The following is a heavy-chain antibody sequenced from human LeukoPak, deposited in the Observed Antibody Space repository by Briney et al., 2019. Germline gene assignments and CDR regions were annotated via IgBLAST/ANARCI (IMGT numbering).Heavy chain of an antibody. CDR1: SHSFANYW. CDR3: ARRGLADY. V-gene: IGHV5-51*01. J-gene: IGHJ4*02. CDR2: IYPGDSDT. Sequence: GQSLKISCKALSHSFANYWIHCVRQRPGKGLEWMGNIYPGDSDTRYSPSFQGQVTISADKSISTAYLQWSSLKASDAAMYYCARRGLADYWGQGTLVTVSS. D-gene: IGHD6-19*01.